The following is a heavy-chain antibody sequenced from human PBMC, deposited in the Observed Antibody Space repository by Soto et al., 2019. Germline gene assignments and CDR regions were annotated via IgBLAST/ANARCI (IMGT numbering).Heavy chain of an antibody. V-gene: IGHV1-69*12. CDR3: ASPHRGLHGGGVYYYYGMDV. J-gene: IGHJ6*02. D-gene: IGHD3-3*01. CDR1: GGTFSSYA. CDR2: IIPIFGTA. Sequence: QVQLVQSGAEVKKPGSSVKVSCKASGGTFSSYAISWVRQAPGQGLEWMGGIIPIFGTANYAQKFQGRVTITGDDSTSTAYMELGRLRSEDTAVYYCASPHRGLHGGGVYYYYGMDVWGQGTTVTVSS.